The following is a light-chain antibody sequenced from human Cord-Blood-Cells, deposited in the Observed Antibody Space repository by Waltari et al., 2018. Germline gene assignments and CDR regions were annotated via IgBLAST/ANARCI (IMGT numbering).Light chain of an antibody. J-gene: IGLJ2*01. CDR2: GNR. V-gene: IGLV1-40*01. CDR3: QSYDSSLSGVV. Sequence: QSVLTQPPSVSGAPGQRVTISCTGSSSNIRAGYDVHRYQQLPGTAPKRLINGNRKRPTGVPDRFSGSKSGTSASLAITVLQAEDEADYYCQSYDSSLSGVVVGGGTKLTVL. CDR1: SSNIRAGYD.